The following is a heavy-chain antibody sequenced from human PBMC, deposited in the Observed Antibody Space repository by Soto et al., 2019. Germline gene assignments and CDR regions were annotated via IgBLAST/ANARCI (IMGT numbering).Heavy chain of an antibody. CDR3: TRGETGSRKNNWVDP. Sequence: SETLSLTCTVSGGSVSSGRYYWSWIRQPPGKGLEWIGYMFDSGSTNYNPSLKSRVTIVVDTSKNQFSLTLTSVTAADTAVYFCTRGETGSRKNNWVDPWGQGTLVTVSS. CDR1: GGSVSSGRYY. CDR2: MFDSGST. V-gene: IGHV4-61*01. D-gene: IGHD1-26*01. J-gene: IGHJ5*02.